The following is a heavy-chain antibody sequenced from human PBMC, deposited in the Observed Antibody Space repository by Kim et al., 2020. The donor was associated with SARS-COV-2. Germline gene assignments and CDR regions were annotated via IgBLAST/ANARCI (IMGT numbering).Heavy chain of an antibody. Sequence: ASVKVSCKASGYTFTSYGISWVRQAPGQGLEWMGWISAYNGNTNYAQKLQGRVTMTTDTSTSTAYMELRSLRSDDTAVYYCARVPPYSSGWYGAYGMDVWGQGTTVTVSS. CDR3: ARVPPYSSGWYGAYGMDV. CDR2: ISAYNGNT. CDR1: GYTFTSYG. V-gene: IGHV1-18*01. J-gene: IGHJ6*02. D-gene: IGHD6-19*01.